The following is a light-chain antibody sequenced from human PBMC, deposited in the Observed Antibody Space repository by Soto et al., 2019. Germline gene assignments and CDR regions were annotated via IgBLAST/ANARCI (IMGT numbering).Light chain of an antibody. V-gene: IGKV3-20*01. CDR3: QQYGSSPLT. CDR2: GAS. J-gene: IGKJ4*01. CDR1: QSVSSSY. Sequence: EIGLTQSPGTLSSAPGERATLSCRASQSVSSSYLAWYQQKPGQAPRLLIYGASSRATGIPDRFSGSGSGTDFTRTISRLEPEDVAVYYCQQYGSSPLTCGGGTKLDIK.